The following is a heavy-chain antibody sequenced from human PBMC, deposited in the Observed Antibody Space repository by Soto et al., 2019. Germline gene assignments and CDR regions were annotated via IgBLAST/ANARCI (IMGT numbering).Heavy chain of an antibody. D-gene: IGHD6-13*01. CDR3: ARDVAAAGTDYYGMDV. J-gene: IGHJ6*02. CDR1: GGTFSSYA. CDR2: IIPIFGTA. Sequence: QVQLVQSGAEVKKPGSSVKVSCKASGGTFSSYAISWVRQAPGQGLEWMGGIIPIFGTANYAQKFQGRVTITADESKGTAYMEVSSLRSEDTAVYYCARDVAAAGTDYYGMDVWGQGTTVTVSS. V-gene: IGHV1-69*12.